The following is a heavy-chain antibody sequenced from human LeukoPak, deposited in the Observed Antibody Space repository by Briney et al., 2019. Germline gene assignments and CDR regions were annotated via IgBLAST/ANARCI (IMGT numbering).Heavy chain of an antibody. CDR3: AELIVASGTNY. D-gene: IGHD6-13*01. V-gene: IGHV3-23*01. J-gene: IGHJ4*02. CDR1: GFTFSTYA. CDR2: ISGSGGRT. Sequence: RPGGSLRLSCATSGFTFSTYAMSWVRQAPGKGLEWVSAISGSGGRTYYTDSVKGRFTISRDNSKNTLFLQMNSLRAEDTAVYYCAELIVASGTNYWGQGTLVTVSS.